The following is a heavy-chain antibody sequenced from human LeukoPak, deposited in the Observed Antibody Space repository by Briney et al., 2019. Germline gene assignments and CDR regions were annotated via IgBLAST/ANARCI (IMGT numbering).Heavy chain of an antibody. CDR2: ITAGHYST. CDR3: TKDPNGDYVGAFDP. J-gene: IGHJ5*02. Sequence: GGSLRLPCAASGFNLGSFAMTWVRQAPGKGLEWLSSITAGHYSTYNTDSVKGRFTISRDDSKNTLYLQMNSLRADDTAVYYCTKDPNGDYVGAFDPWGQGTLVTVSS. D-gene: IGHD4-17*01. CDR1: GFNLGSFA. V-gene: IGHV3-23*01.